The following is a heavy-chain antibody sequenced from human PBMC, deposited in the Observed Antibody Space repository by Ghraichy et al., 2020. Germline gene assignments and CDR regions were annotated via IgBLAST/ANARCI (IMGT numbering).Heavy chain of an antibody. V-gene: IGHV3-23*01. CDR1: GFTFSSYA. CDR2: ISGSGGST. Sequence: GSLRLSCAASGFTFSSYAMSWVRQAPGKGLEWVSAISGSGGSTYYADSVKGRFTISRDNSKNTLYLQMNSLRAEDTAVYYCGKEAIQLWLSWDYYYYGMDVWGQGTTVTVSS. J-gene: IGHJ6*02. D-gene: IGHD5-18*01. CDR3: GKEAIQLWLSWDYYYYGMDV.